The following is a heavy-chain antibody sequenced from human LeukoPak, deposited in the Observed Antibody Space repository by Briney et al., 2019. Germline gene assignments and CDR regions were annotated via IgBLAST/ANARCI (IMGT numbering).Heavy chain of an antibody. J-gene: IGHJ4*02. V-gene: IGHV3-30*02. CDR1: GFTFSSYG. CDR3: ARRPHSFTIPDY. D-gene: IGHD3-3*01. CDR2: IRYDGSNK. Sequence: GGSLRLSCAASGFTFSSYGMHWVRQAPGKGLEWVAFIRYDGSNKYYADSVKGRFTISRDNAKNTLYLQMNSLRAEDTAVYYCARRPHSFTIPDYWGQGTLVTVSS.